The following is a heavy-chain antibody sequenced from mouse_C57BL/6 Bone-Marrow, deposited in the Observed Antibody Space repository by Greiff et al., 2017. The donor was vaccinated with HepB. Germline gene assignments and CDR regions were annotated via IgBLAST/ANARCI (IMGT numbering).Heavy chain of an antibody. CDR3: AQIYYYGRRGAMDY. D-gene: IGHD1-1*01. Sequence: QVQLQQPGAELVKPGASVKLSCKASGYTFTSYWMHWVKQRPGQGLEWIGMIHPNSGSTNYNEKFKSKATLTVDKSSSTAYMQLSILTSEDSAVYYCAQIYYYGRRGAMDYWGQGTSVTVSS. J-gene: IGHJ4*01. CDR1: GYTFTSYW. CDR2: IHPNSGST. V-gene: IGHV1-64*01.